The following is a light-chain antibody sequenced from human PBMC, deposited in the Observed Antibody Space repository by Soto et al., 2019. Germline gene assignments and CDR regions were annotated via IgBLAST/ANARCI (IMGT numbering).Light chain of an antibody. CDR2: GAS. CDR3: HQYLNWPQA. V-gene: IGKV3-15*01. J-gene: IGKJ1*01. CDR1: ESVSTY. Sequence: ETVMTQSPATLSVSPWERVTLSCSASESVSTYLAWYKQKPGQAPRHLIYGASARATGIPDRFSGSGSGTEFTLIISNLQPEDFALYYCHQYLNWPQAFGQGTKVEIK.